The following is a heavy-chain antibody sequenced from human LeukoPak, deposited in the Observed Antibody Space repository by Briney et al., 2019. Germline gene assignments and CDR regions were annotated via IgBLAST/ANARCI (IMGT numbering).Heavy chain of an antibody. CDR1: GFTFSSYA. J-gene: IGHJ4*02. V-gene: IGHV3-23*01. D-gene: IGHD2-2*01. CDR2: ISTNGGST. CDR3: AKWTVVPAASVGY. Sequence: GGSLRLSCAASGFTFSSYAMSWVRQAPGEGLEWVSAISTNGGSTYFADSVKGRFTITRDNSKNTLSLEMNSLRPEDTAVYYCAKWTVVPAASVGYWGQGTLVTVSS.